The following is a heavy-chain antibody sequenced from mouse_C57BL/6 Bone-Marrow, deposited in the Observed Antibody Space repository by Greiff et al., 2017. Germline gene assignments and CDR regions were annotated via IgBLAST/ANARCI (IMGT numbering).Heavy chain of an antibody. CDR2: SRNKANDYTK. V-gene: IGHV7-1*01. CDR1: GFTFSDFY. CDR3: ARDAFYGSSPYYAMDY. J-gene: IGHJ4*01. Sequence: EVQRVESGGGLVQSGRSLRLSCATSGFTFSDFYMEWVRQAPGKGLEWIAASRNKANDYTKEYSASVKGRFIVSRDTSQSILYLQMNALIASDTAIYYCARDAFYGSSPYYAMDYWGQGTSVTVSS. D-gene: IGHD1-1*01.